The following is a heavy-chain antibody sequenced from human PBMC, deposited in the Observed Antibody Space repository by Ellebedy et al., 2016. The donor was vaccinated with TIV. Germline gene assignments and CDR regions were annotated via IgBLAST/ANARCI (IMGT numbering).Heavy chain of an antibody. CDR3: AKYGWDYYYGMDV. CDR2: ISGSGGST. V-gene: IGHV3-23*01. D-gene: IGHD3-16*01. J-gene: IGHJ6*02. Sequence: GGSLRLXXAASGFTFSSYSMNWVRQAPGKGLEWVSAISGSGGSTYYADSVKGRFTISRDNSKNTLYLQMNSLRAEDTAVYYCAKYGWDYYYGMDVWGQGTTVTVSS. CDR1: GFTFSSYS.